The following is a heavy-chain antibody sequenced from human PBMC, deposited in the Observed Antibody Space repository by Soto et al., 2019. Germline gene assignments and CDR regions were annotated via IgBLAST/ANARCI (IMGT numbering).Heavy chain of an antibody. V-gene: IGHV3-23*01. CDR2: ISGSGDRT. CDR3: ARGPYTSSSEWFDP. CDR1: GFTFSSYA. D-gene: IGHD6-6*01. Sequence: EVQVLESGGGLVQPGGSLRLSCAAAGFTFSSYAMGWFRQAPGKGLEWVSSISGSGDRTYYADSVKGRFTISRDNSKNTLYLQMNRMSAEDTAVYYCARGPYTSSSEWFDPWGQGTLVTVSS. J-gene: IGHJ5*02.